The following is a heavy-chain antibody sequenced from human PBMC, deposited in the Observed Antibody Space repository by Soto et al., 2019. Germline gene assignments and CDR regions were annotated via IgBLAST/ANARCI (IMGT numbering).Heavy chain of an antibody. CDR2: IYSGGST. J-gene: IGHJ4*02. CDR3: ARVRDWLFYY. V-gene: IGHV3-53*01. Sequence: PGGSLRLSCAASGFTVSSNYMSWVRQAPGKGLEWVPVIYSGGSTYYADSVKGRFTISRDNSKNTLYLQMNSLRAEDTAVYYCARVRDWLFYYWGQGTLVTVSS. D-gene: IGHD3-9*01. CDR1: GFTVSSNY.